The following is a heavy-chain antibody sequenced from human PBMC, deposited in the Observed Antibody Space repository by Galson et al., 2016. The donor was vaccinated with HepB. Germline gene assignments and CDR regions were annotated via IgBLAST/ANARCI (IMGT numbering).Heavy chain of an antibody. J-gene: IGHJ4*02. V-gene: IGHV1-18*01. D-gene: IGHD4-17*01. CDR3: ARDHGDFGYFDY. CDR2: TSGYGGNT. CDR1: GYTFTTYG. Sequence: SVKVSCKASGYTFTTYGITWVRQAPGQGLEWMGWTSGYGGNTRHSQNFQDRVIMTTDTFTSTAYLELRSLRSDDTAVYNCARDHGDFGYFDYWGQGTQVSVS.